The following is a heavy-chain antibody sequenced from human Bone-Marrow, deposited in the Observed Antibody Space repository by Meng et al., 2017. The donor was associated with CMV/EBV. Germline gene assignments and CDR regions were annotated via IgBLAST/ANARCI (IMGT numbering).Heavy chain of an antibody. CDR2: ISSSSSYI. CDR3: ARSRRGVVVPADPNWFDP. J-gene: IGHJ5*02. D-gene: IGHD2-2*01. V-gene: IGHV3-21*01. CDR1: FTFSRYS. Sequence: FTFSRYSMNWVRQAPGKGLEWVSSISSSSSYIYYADSVKGRFTISRDNAKNSLYLQMNSLRAEDTAVYYCARSRRGVVVPADPNWFDPWGQGTLVTVSS.